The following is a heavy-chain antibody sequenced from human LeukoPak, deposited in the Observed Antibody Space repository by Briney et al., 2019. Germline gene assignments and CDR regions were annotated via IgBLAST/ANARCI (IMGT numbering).Heavy chain of an antibody. Sequence: GGSLRLSCAASGFTFSTYSMNWVRQAPGKGLEWVSIISGTSSHIFDADSVKGRFTISRDNAKNSLYLQMNSLRAEDTAVYYCARDLGQYYDTSDNWFDPWGQGTLVTVSS. V-gene: IGHV3-21*01. CDR2: ISGTSSHI. CDR3: ARDLGQYYDTSDNWFDP. D-gene: IGHD3-22*01. CDR1: GFTFSTYS. J-gene: IGHJ5*02.